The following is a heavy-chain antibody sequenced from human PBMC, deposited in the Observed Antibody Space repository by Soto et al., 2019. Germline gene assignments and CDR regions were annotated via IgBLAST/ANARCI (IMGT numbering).Heavy chain of an antibody. CDR1: GYTFTSYA. CDR2: INAGNGNT. J-gene: IGHJ6*02. V-gene: IGHV1-3*01. D-gene: IGHD1-26*01. CDR3: AKDRTRWDNYYGMDV. Sequence: ASVKVSCKASGYTFTSYAMHWVRQAPGQRLEWMGWINAGNGNTKYSQKFQGRVTITRDTSASTAYMELSSLRSEDTAVYYCAKDRTRWDNYYGMDVWGQGTTVTVS.